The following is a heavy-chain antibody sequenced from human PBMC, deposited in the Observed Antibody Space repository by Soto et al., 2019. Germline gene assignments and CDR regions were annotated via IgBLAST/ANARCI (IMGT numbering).Heavy chain of an antibody. V-gene: IGHV4-59*01. J-gene: IGHJ6*03. CDR2: IYYSGST. Sequence: SETMSLTCPVSGGSLSSYYWSWIRQTPGKGLEWIGYIYYSGSTNYNPSLKSRVTISVDTSKNQFSLKLSSVTAADTAVYYCARVVAAASYYYYYYYMDVWGKGTTVTVSS. CDR3: ARVVAAASYYYYYYYMDV. CDR1: GGSLSSYY. D-gene: IGHD2-2*01.